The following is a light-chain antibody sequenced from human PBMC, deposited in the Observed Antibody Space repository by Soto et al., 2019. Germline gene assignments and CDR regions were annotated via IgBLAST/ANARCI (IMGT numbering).Light chain of an antibody. Sequence: EIVLTQPPGTLSLYKGERATLSCRASQSVSSSYLAWYQQKPGQAPRLLIYGASSRATGIPDRFSGSGSGTDFTLTISRLEPEDFAVYYCQQYGSSPPWTFGQVTIVDIK. CDR3: QQYGSSPPWT. CDR2: GAS. J-gene: IGKJ1*01. V-gene: IGKV3-20*01. CDR1: QSVSSSY.